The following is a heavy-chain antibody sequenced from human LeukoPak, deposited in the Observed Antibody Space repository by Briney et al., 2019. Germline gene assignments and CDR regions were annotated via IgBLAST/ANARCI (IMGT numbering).Heavy chain of an antibody. Sequence: GASVKVSCKASGYTFTSSGISWVRQAPGQGLEWMGWISAYNGDTNYAQKVQGRVTMTTDTSTSTAYMELRSLRSEDTAVYYCARAGGPSSSYGNYFDYWGQGTLVTVSS. V-gene: IGHV1-18*01. CDR2: ISAYNGDT. CDR3: ARAGGPSSSYGNYFDY. CDR1: GYTFTSSG. D-gene: IGHD6-6*01. J-gene: IGHJ4*02.